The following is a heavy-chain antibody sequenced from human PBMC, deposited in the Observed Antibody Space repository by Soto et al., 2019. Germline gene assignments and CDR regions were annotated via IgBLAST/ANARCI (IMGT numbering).Heavy chain of an antibody. CDR1: GFTFSNST. D-gene: IGHD1-1*01. Sequence: GGSLRLSCAASGFTFSNSTINWVRQAPGQGLEWVSSISGSGDFSYYADSVKGRFTISRDTATNSLYLQMNSLRAEDTAVYYCSTITYYAFDIWGQGTMVTVSS. J-gene: IGHJ3*02. CDR2: ISGSGDFS. CDR3: STITYYAFDI. V-gene: IGHV3-21*04.